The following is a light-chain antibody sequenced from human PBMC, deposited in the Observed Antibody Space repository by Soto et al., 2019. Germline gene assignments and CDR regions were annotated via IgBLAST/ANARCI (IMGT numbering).Light chain of an antibody. CDR3: QQRNNWPPIT. Sequence: EIVMTQSPATLSVSPWGRATLSCRASQSISDTLAWYQQKPGQAPRLLIYDASNRATGIPDRFSGSGSGTDFTLTIDNLEPEDFAIYYCQQRNNWPPITFGQGTRLEIK. J-gene: IGKJ5*01. CDR1: QSISDT. CDR2: DAS. V-gene: IGKV3-11*01.